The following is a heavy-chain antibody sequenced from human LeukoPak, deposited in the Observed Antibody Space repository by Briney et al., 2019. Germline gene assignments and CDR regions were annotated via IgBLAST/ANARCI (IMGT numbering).Heavy chain of an antibody. D-gene: IGHD2-2*01. Sequence: SETLSLTCAVYGGSFSGHYWSWIRQPPGKGLEWIGEINHGGSTTYNPSLKSRVTISVDTSKGQYSLKVTSVTAADTAVYYCARDGRYCSSTNCYGGEGWFDPWGQGTLVTVSS. CDR3: ARDGRYCSSTNCYGGEGWFDP. CDR2: INHGGST. V-gene: IGHV4-34*01. J-gene: IGHJ5*02. CDR1: GGSFSGHY.